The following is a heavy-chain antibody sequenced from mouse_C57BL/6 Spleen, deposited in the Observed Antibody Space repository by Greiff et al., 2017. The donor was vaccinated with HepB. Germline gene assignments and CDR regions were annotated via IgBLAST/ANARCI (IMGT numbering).Heavy chain of an antibody. V-gene: IGHV5-4*01. CDR2: ISDGGSYT. J-gene: IGHJ2*01. D-gene: IGHD1-1*01. CDR1: GFTFSSYA. Sequence: DVKLVESGGGLVKPGGSLKLSCAASGFTFSSYAMSWVRQTPEKRLEWVATISDGGSYTYYPDNVKGRFTISRDNAKNNLYLQMSHLKSEDTAMYYCARDGTTGYYFDYWGQGTTLTVSS. CDR3: ARDGTTGYYFDY.